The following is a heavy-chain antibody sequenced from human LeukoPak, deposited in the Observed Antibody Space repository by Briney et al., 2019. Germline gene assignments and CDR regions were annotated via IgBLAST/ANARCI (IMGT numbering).Heavy chain of an antibody. Sequence: SVKVSCKASGYTFTGYYIHWVRQAPGQRLEWMGWINSNSGDTDYAQRFRGRVTMTRDTSISTASMELRRLMSDDTAIYYCARGSPLAATGSGLTSWGQGTLVTVSS. J-gene: IGHJ5*02. D-gene: IGHD6-13*01. CDR1: GYTFTGYY. V-gene: IGHV1-2*02. CDR2: INSNSGDT. CDR3: ARGSPLAATGSGLTS.